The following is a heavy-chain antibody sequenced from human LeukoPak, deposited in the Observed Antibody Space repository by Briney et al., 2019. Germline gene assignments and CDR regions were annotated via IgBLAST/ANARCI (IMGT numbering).Heavy chain of an antibody. CDR1: GGSFSGYY. Sequence: SETLSLTSAVYGGSFSGYYWSWIRQPPGKGLEWIGEINHSGSTNYNPSLKSRVTISVDTSKNQFSLKLSSVTAADTAVYYCAGYYGSGSYYGWFDPWGQGTLVTVSS. CDR2: INHSGST. J-gene: IGHJ5*02. V-gene: IGHV4-34*01. CDR3: AGYYGSGSYYGWFDP. D-gene: IGHD3-10*01.